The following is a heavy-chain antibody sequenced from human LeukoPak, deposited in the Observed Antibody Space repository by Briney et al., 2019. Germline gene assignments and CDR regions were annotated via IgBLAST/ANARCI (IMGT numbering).Heavy chain of an antibody. J-gene: IGHJ4*02. D-gene: IGHD3-22*01. V-gene: IGHV4-38-2*01. CDR2: IYYSGST. CDR1: GYSISSGYY. Sequence: SETLSLTCAVSGYSISSGYYWDWIRQPPGKRLEWIGYIYYSGSTNYNPSLKSRVTISVDTSKNQFSLKLSSVTAADTAVYYCARVAVGYYVDYWGQGTLVTVSS. CDR3: ARVAVGYYVDY.